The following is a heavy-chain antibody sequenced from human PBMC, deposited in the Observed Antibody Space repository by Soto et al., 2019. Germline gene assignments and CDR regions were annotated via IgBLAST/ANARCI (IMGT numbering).Heavy chain of an antibody. V-gene: IGHV4-4*02. CDR2: IYHSGST. D-gene: IGHD3-10*01. Sequence: QVQLQESGPGLVKPSGTLSLTCAVSGGSISSSNWWSWVRQPPGKGLEWIGEIYHSGSTNYNPSLTGRVTISVDTSNTQCSVTLSSVPAADTAMYYCAGDSRWFGKHSPGGYWGQGTLVTVSS. CDR1: GGSISSSNW. CDR3: AGDSRWFGKHSPGGY. J-gene: IGHJ4*02.